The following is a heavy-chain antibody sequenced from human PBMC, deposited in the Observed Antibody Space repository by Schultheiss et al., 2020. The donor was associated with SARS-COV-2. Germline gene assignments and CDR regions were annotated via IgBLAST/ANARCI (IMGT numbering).Heavy chain of an antibody. D-gene: IGHD1-20*01. J-gene: IGHJ4*02. CDR1: GYSFTSYW. CDR3: ARPVITGGRGGFDY. V-gene: IGHV5-51*01. Sequence: GESLKISCKGSGYSFTSYWIGWVRQMPGKGLEWMGIMNPGDSDTRYNPSFQGHVTISADKSINTAYLQWSSLKASDTAMYYCARPVITGGRGGFDYWGQGTLVTVSS. CDR2: MNPGDSDT.